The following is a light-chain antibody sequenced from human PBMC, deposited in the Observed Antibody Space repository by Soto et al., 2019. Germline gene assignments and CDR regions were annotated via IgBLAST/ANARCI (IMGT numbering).Light chain of an antibody. V-gene: IGKV2-28*01. CDR2: LGS. CDR1: QSLLHTNGYNY. J-gene: IGKJ1*01. Sequence: DSVMTQSPLSLSVTPGEPASISCRSSQSLLHTNGYNYLDWYLQRPGQSPQLLIYLGSHRASGVPDSFSGSGSGRDFTLKISRVEAEDVGVYYCMQALQIRVEFGQGTKVQI. CDR3: MQALQIRVE.